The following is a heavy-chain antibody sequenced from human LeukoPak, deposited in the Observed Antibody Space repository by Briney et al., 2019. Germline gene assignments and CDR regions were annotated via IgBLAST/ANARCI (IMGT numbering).Heavy chain of an antibody. CDR2: LSSSSSYI. J-gene: IGHJ4*02. V-gene: IGHV3-21*01. Sequence: PGGSLRLSCAASGFSFSSYGMNWVRQAPGKGLEWVSSLSSSSSYIYYADSVKGRFTISRDNAKNSLYLQMNSLRAEDTAVYYCARADWDTAMIDYWGQGTLVTVSS. CDR3: ARADWDTAMIDY. D-gene: IGHD5-18*01. CDR1: GFSFSSYG.